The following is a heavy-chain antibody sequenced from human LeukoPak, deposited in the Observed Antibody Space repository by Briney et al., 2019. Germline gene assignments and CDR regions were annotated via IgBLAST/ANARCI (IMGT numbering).Heavy chain of an antibody. CDR1: GFTYTDYD. Sequence: GGSLRLSCVASGFTYTDYDMTWVRQAPGKGLEYVSSIGSGGYMFYAGSVKGRFFISRDNSKSTLYLHMNSLRSDDTAVYFCAKKLPPASFDFDFWGQGSLVSVSS. V-gene: IGHV3-23*01. D-gene: IGHD3-10*01. CDR2: IGSGGYM. CDR3: AKKLPPASFDFDF. J-gene: IGHJ4*02.